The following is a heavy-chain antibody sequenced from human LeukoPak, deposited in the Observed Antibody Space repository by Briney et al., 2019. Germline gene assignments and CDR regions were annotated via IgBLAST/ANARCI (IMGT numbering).Heavy chain of an antibody. CDR3: ARHSGSYQRAFDY. CDR1: GFTFSSYS. Sequence: GGSLRLSCAASGFTFSSYSMNWVRQARGKGLEWVSSISSSSSYIYYADSVKGRFTISRDNAKNSLYLQMNSLRAEDTAVYYCARHSGSYQRAFDYWGQGTLVTVSS. D-gene: IGHD1-26*01. CDR2: ISSSSSYI. V-gene: IGHV3-21*01. J-gene: IGHJ4*02.